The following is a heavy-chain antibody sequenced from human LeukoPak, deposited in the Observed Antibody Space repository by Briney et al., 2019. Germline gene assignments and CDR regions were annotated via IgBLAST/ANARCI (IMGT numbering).Heavy chain of an antibody. D-gene: IGHD4-17*01. Sequence: SETLSLTCAVYGGSFSGYYWSWIRQPPGKGLEWIGEINHSGSTNYNPSLKSRVTISVDTSKNQFSLKLSSVTAADTAVYYCATHTVTNDYWGQGTLVTASS. V-gene: IGHV4-34*01. CDR3: ATHTVTNDY. CDR1: GGSFSGYY. CDR2: INHSGST. J-gene: IGHJ4*02.